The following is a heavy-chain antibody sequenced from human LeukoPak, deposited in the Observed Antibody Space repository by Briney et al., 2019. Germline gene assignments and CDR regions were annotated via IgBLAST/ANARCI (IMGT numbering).Heavy chain of an antibody. Sequence: GGSLRLSCAASGFTFSSYWMHWVRQVPGKGLVWVSRINSDGSSTSYADSVKGRFTISRDNAKNTRYLQMNSLRAEDTAVYYCARDRPLLAFDMRGQGTMVTVSS. CDR1: GFTFSSYW. D-gene: IGHD2/OR15-2a*01. CDR2: INSDGSST. CDR3: ARDRPLLAFDM. J-gene: IGHJ3*02. V-gene: IGHV3-74*01.